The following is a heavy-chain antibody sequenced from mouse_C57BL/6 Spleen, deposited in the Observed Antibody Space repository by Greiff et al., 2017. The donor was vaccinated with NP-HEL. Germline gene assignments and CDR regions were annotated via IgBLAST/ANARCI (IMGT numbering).Heavy chain of an antibody. Sequence: EVQGVESGGDLVKPGGSLKLSCAASGFTFSSYGMSWVRQTPDKRLEWVATISSGGSYTYYPDSVKGRFTISRDNAKNTLYLQMSSLKSEDTAMYYCARQSSEDYAMDYWGQGTSVTVS. J-gene: IGHJ4*01. V-gene: IGHV5-6*01. D-gene: IGHD3-2*02. CDR2: ISSGGSYT. CDR1: GFTFSSYG. CDR3: ARQSSEDYAMDY.